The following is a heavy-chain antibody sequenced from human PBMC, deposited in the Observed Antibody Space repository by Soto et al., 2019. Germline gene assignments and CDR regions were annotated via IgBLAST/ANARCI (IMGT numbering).Heavy chain of an antibody. CDR3: ARDPYGAPFLGIDV. J-gene: IGHJ6*03. D-gene: IGHD3-10*01. V-gene: IGHV3-11*01. CDR2: ISGSGSTL. Sequence: QVQLVESGGGLVKPGGSLRLSCAASGFTFSDYYMNWLRQAPGKGLEWVSYISGSGSTLYYADSVEGRFTISRDNAKNSLYLQMNSLRAEDTDVSYCARDPYGAPFLGIDVWGKGTTVTFSS. CDR1: GFTFSDYY.